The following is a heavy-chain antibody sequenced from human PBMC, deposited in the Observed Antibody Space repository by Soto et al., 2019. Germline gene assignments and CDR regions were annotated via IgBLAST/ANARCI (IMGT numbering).Heavy chain of an antibody. Sequence: LRLSCAASGFSFRDYDMHWVRQRKGKGLEWVSALGAARDPYYVGSVKGRFSVSRDNAQNSLFLQMNNLRVDDTAVYFCARAYLGRLPRRADYYYAMDVWGRGTTVTSP. V-gene: IGHV3-13*05. CDR3: ARAYLGRLPRRADYYYAMDV. CDR1: GFSFRDYD. J-gene: IGHJ6*02. D-gene: IGHD1-26*01. CDR2: LGAARDP.